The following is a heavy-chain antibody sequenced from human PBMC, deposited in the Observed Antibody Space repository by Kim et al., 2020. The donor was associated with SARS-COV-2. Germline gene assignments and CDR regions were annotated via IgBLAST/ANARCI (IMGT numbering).Heavy chain of an antibody. CDR1: GGSISSSSYY. D-gene: IGHD3-10*01. Sequence: SETLSLTCTVSGGSISSSSYYWGWIRQPPGKGLEWIGSIYYSGSTYYNPSLKSRVTISVDTSKNQFSLKLSSVTAADTAVYYCARLKYYYGSGSYSPFIDYWGQGTLVTVSS. CDR3: ARLKYYYGSGSYSPFIDY. V-gene: IGHV4-39*01. CDR2: IYYSGST. J-gene: IGHJ4*02.